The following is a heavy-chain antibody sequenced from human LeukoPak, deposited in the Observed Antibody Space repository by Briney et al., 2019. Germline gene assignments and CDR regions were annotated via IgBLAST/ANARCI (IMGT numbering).Heavy chain of an antibody. Sequence: GGSLRLSCAASGFTFSSYWMHWVRQAPGKGRVWVSRINTDGSSTSYADSVKGRFTISRDNAKNTLYLQMNSLRAEDTAVYYCAREKEYSHDFDYWGQGTLVTVSS. CDR2: INTDGSST. J-gene: IGHJ4*02. D-gene: IGHD5-18*01. CDR1: GFTFSSYW. CDR3: AREKEYSHDFDY. V-gene: IGHV3-74*01.